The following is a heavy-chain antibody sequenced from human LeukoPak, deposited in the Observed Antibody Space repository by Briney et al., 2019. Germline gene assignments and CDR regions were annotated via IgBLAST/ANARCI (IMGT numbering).Heavy chain of an antibody. CDR2: IKQDGSEK. J-gene: IGHJ5*02. D-gene: IGHD6-13*01. CDR1: GFPFSSHW. CDR3: ARGGSSWPYNWFDP. V-gene: IGHV3-7*03. Sequence: GGSLRLSCAASGFPFSSHWMSWVRQAPGKGLEWVANIKQDGSEKYYVDSVKGRFTISRDNAKNSLYLQMNSLRAEDTAVYYCARGGSSWPYNWFDPWGQGTLVTVSS.